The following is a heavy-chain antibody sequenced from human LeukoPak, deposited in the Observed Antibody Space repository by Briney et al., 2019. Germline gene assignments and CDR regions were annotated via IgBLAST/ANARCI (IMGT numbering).Heavy chain of an antibody. CDR3: VKDADFWSGLDC. V-gene: IGHV3-30*04. D-gene: IGHD3-3*01. Sequence: GGSLRLSCAASGFTFSSYAMHWVRQAPGKGLEWMAVISYDGSNKYYADSVKGRFTISRDNSKNTLYLQMISLRAEDTALYYCVKDADFWSGLDCWGQGTLVTVSS. J-gene: IGHJ4*02. CDR1: GFTFSSYA. CDR2: ISYDGSNK.